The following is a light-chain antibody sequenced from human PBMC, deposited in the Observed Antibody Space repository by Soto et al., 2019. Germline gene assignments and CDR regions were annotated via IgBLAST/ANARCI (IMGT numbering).Light chain of an antibody. V-gene: IGKV1-39*01. CDR2: AAS. CDR3: QQSHTTPLFT. Sequence: DIQMTQSPSSLSASVGDRVTMTCRASQTISNHLNWYQRKPGQAPKLLIYAASSLHSGVPSRFSGSGSGTDFSLTISSLQPEDFATYYCQQSHTTPLFTFGPGTKVDIK. J-gene: IGKJ3*01. CDR1: QTISNH.